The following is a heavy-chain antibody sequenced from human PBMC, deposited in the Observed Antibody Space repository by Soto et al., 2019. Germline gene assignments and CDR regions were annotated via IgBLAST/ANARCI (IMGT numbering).Heavy chain of an antibody. D-gene: IGHD1-7*01. CDR1: GYTFIHFG. CDR3: ATEPPRPTAGLNYIDP. CDR2: ISPFNGHT. V-gene: IGHV1-18*01. Sequence: QIQLVQSETEVKEPGASVKVSCKTSGYTFIHFGISWVRQAPGQGLEWMGWISPFNGHTHYAQTFQGRVTLTTDTSKATAFLELRSQRSDVTAVYYCATEPPRPTAGLNYIDPWGRGTLVTVSS. J-gene: IGHJ5*02.